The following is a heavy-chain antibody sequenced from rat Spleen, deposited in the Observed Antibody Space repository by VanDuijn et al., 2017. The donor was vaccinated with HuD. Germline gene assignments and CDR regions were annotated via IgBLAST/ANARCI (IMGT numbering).Heavy chain of an antibody. J-gene: IGHJ3*01. Sequence: EVQLVESGGGLVQPGRSLKLSCAASGFTFSNYYMAWVRQAPTKGLEWVAYITTGGGTSFYRDSVKGRFTISRDNAKSTLYLQMDSLRSEDTATYYCAKEGDGGYSSYPNWFAYWGQGTLVTVSS. D-gene: IGHD1-8*01. V-gene: IGHV5-27*01. CDR2: ITTGGGTS. CDR1: GFTFSNYY. CDR3: AKEGDGGYSSYPNWFAY.